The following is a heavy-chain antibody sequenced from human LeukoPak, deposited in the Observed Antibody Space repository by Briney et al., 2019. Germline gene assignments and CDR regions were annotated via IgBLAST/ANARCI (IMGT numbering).Heavy chain of an antibody. CDR1: GGSISSSSYF. CDR2: IYYSGST. CDR3: ARLPYYDFWSGPYYDY. D-gene: IGHD3-3*01. J-gene: IGHJ4*02. V-gene: IGHV4-39*01. Sequence: SETLSLTCTVSGGSISSSSYFWGWIRQPPGKGLEWIGSIYYSGSTYYNPSLKSRVTISVDTSKNQFSLKLRSVTAADTAVYYCARLPYYDFWSGPYYDYWGQGTLVTVSS.